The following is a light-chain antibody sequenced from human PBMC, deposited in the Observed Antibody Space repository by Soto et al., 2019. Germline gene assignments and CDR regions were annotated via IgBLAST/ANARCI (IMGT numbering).Light chain of an antibody. Sequence: DIQMTQSPSSLSASVGDRVTITCRASQSISSYLNWYQQKPGKAPKLLIYAASSLQSGVPSRFSGSGSGTDFTLTISSLQPEDFATHCCHQSYSTLYTIGWGT. V-gene: IGKV1-39*01. CDR1: QSISSY. CDR3: HQSYSTLYT. CDR2: AAS. J-gene: IGKJ2*01.